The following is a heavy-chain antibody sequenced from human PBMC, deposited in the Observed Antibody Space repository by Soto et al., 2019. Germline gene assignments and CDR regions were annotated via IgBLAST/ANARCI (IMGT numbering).Heavy chain of an antibody. D-gene: IGHD3-22*01. J-gene: IGHJ5*02. V-gene: IGHV4-31*03. Sequence: SETLSLTCTVSGGSISSGGYYWSWIRQHPGKGLEWIGYIYYSGSIYYNPSLKSRVTISVDTSKNQFSLKLSSVTAADTAVYYCARFLYYYDSSGLNWFDPWGQGTLVTVSS. CDR1: GGSISSGGYY. CDR3: ARFLYYYDSSGLNWFDP. CDR2: IYYSGSI.